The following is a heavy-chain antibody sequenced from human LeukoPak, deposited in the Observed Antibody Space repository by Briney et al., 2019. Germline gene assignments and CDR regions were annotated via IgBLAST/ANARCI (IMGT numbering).Heavy chain of an antibody. Sequence: GGSLRLSCTASGFTFSSYWMSWVRQAPGKGLEWVANIKQDESEKFYVDSVKGRFTISRDNAKNSLYLQMNSLRAEDTAVYYCARLLFLYYDSSGQDYWGQGTLVTVSS. CDR3: ARLLFLYYDSSGQDY. V-gene: IGHV3-7*01. D-gene: IGHD3-22*01. CDR1: GFTFSSYW. CDR2: IKQDESEK. J-gene: IGHJ4*02.